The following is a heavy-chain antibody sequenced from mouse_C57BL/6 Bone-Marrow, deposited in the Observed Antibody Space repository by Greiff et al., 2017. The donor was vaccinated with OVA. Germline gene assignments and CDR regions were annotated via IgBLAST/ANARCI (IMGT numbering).Heavy chain of an antibody. CDR1: GYTFTDYY. CDR3: ARRPHIYYYGSGYFDV. CDR2: INPNNGGT. J-gene: IGHJ1*03. Sequence: EVQLQQSGPELVKPGASVKISCKASGYTFTDYYMNWVKQSHGKSLEWIGDINPNNGGTSYNQKFKGKATLTVDKSSSTAYMELRSLTSEDSAVDYCARRPHIYYYGSGYFDVWGTGTTVTVSS. V-gene: IGHV1-26*01. D-gene: IGHD1-1*01.